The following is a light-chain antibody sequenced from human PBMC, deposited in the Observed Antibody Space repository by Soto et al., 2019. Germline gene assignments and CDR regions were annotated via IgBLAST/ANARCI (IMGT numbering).Light chain of an antibody. Sequence: QPVLTQPPSASGTPGQRVTISCSGSSSNIGSNTVNWYQHLPGTAPKLLIYNNIQRPSGVPDRFSGSKSGTSASLAISGLQAEDEADYYCSSYTSSSTYVFGTGTKVTVL. J-gene: IGLJ1*01. CDR2: NNI. CDR1: SSNIGSNT. CDR3: SSYTSSSTYV. V-gene: IGLV1-44*01.